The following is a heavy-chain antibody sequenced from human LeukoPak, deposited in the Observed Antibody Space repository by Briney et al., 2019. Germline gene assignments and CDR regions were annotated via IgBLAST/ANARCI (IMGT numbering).Heavy chain of an antibody. Sequence: PSETLSLTCTVSGGSFSTTSHYWGWIRRPPGKGLEWLGSTFYTGSAYYNPSLQRRVTISVDSSKNQFSLRLSSVTAADTAVYYCARRKDYWSGFIDSWGQGTLVTVSS. CDR1: GGSFSTTSHY. CDR3: ARRKDYWSGFIDS. V-gene: IGHV4-39*01. CDR2: TFYTGSA. J-gene: IGHJ5*01. D-gene: IGHD3-3*01.